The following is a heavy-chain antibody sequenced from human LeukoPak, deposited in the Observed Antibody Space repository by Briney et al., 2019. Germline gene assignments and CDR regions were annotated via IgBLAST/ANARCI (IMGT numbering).Heavy chain of an antibody. CDR1: GGSISSGGYY. J-gene: IGHJ4*02. Sequence: SETLSLTCTVSGGSISSGGYYWSWIRQHPGKGLEWIGYIYYSGSTKYNPSLKSRVTISVDTSKNQISLNLSSVTAADTAVYYCARASPLRLGELSLYRDFDYWGQGTLVTVSS. D-gene: IGHD3-16*02. CDR2: IYYSGST. CDR3: ARASPLRLGELSLYRDFDY. V-gene: IGHV4-61*08.